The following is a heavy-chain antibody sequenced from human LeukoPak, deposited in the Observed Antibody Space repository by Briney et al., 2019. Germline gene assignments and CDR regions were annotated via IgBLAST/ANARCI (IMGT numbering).Heavy chain of an antibody. V-gene: IGHV4-4*07. Sequence: PSETLSLTCAVSGYSISNAYYWSWIRQPAGKGLEWIGRIYTSGSTNYNPSLKSRVTMSVDTSKNQFSLKLSSVTAADTAVYYCARVLRLGINYYFDYWGPRTLVTVSS. CDR3: ARVLRLGINYYFDY. CDR1: GYSISNAYY. D-gene: IGHD3-3*01. J-gene: IGHJ4*02. CDR2: IYTSGST.